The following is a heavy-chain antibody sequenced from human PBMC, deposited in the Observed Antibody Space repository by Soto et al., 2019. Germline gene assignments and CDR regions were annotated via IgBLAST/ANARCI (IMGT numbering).Heavy chain of an antibody. Sequence: PGESLKISCQGGGYDFTTLWIAWVRQMPGKGLEWMGIVYPGDSETRYSPSFEAYVTISADKSTSTAFLQWSSLKASDTAMYYCATAYVYDFENSNYYRDAFDIWGQGTLVTVSS. V-gene: IGHV5-51*01. CDR2: VYPGDSET. CDR1: GYDFTTLW. J-gene: IGHJ3*02. CDR3: ATAYVYDFENSNYYRDAFDI. D-gene: IGHD3-22*01.